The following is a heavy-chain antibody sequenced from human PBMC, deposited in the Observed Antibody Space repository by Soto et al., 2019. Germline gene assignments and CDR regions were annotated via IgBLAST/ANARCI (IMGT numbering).Heavy chain of an antibody. Sequence: ASVKVSCKASGYTFTSYGISWVRQAPGQGLEWMGWISAYNGNTNYAQKLQGRVTMTTDTSTSTAYMELRSLRSDDTAVYYCARGYSSSFLPAHQYGMDVWGQGTTVTVSS. CDR2: ISAYNGNT. J-gene: IGHJ6*02. V-gene: IGHV1-18*01. CDR1: GYTFTSYG. CDR3: ARGYSSSFLPAHQYGMDV. D-gene: IGHD6-13*01.